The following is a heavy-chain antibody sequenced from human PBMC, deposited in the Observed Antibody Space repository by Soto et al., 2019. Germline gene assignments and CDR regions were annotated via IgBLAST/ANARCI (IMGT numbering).Heavy chain of an antibody. CDR3: ARVTITGTPYFDY. CDR1: GGSISSGGYY. D-gene: IGHD1-20*01. CDR2: IYYSGST. Sequence: SETLSLTCTVSGGSISSGGYYWSWIRQHPGKGLEWIGYIYYSGSTYYNTSLKSRVTISVDTSKNQFSLKLSSVTAADTAVYYCARVTITGTPYFDYWGQGTLVTVSS. J-gene: IGHJ4*02. V-gene: IGHV4-31*03.